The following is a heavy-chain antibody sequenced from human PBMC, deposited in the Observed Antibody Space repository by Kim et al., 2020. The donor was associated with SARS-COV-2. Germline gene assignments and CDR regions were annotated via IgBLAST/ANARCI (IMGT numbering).Heavy chain of an antibody. D-gene: IGHD1-26*01. J-gene: IGHJ4*02. CDR3: ARDQSGSYLGY. V-gene: IGHV4-31*02. Sequence: YYDPSLKSRVTISVDTSKNQFSLKLSSVTAADTAVYYCARDQSGSYLGYWGQGTLVTVSS.